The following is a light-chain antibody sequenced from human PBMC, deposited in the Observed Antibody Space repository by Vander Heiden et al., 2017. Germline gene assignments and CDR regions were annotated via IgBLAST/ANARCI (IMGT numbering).Light chain of an antibody. CDR1: QSIISDY. Sequence: DIVCTQSPGTLSLSPGERATLSCRARQSIISDYLAWYHQKPGQAPRLLIYGASSRPTGIPDRFSGSGSVTDFTLTISRLEPEDFAVYYCHQYGDSPHTFGQGTRLEIK. V-gene: IGKV3-20*01. J-gene: IGKJ2*01. CDR2: GAS. CDR3: HQYGDSPHT.